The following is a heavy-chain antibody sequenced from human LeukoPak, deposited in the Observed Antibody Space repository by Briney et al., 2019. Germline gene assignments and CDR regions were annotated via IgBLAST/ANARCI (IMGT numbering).Heavy chain of an antibody. J-gene: IGHJ4*02. CDR3: AREVKVGNTDTGSYFDY. V-gene: IGHV4-59*01. Sequence: SETLSLTCTVSGGSISSYYWSWIRQPPGKGLEWIGYIYYSGSTNYNPSLKRRVTISVDTSKSQFSLKLNSVTAADTAVYYCAREVKVGNTDTGSYFDYWGQGILVTVSS. CDR2: IYYSGST. CDR1: GGSISSYY. D-gene: IGHD2/OR15-2a*01.